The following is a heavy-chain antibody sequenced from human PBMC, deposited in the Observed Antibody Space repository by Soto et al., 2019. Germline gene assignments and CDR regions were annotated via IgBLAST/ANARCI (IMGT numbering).Heavy chain of an antibody. J-gene: IGHJ4*02. D-gene: IGHD2-2*01. CDR2: IYGHGGGT. CDR1: GISFSGYT. Sequence: EVHLLESGGRLVQAGGSLRLSCVPSGISFSGYTMSWVRQAPGRGLEWVASIYGHGGGTFYADSVKGRFTISRDNSKSILFLDIPALAAEDTAVYYCAKDRVPDGRWNFDYWGQGTLVTVSS. CDR3: AKDRVPDGRWNFDY. V-gene: IGHV3-23*01.